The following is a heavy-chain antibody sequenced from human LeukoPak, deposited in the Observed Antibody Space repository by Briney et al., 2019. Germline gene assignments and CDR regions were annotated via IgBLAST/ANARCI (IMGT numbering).Heavy chain of an antibody. J-gene: IGHJ2*01. Sequence: SETLSLTCTVAGGSISSYYWSWFRQPPGKGLEWIGYIYYGGSTNYNPSLKSRVTISVDTSKNQFSLKLSSVTAADTAVYYCAGERGQWLVGWHFDLWGRGTLVTVSS. D-gene: IGHD6-19*01. V-gene: IGHV4-59*01. CDR3: AGERGQWLVGWHFDL. CDR1: GGSISSYY. CDR2: IYYGGST.